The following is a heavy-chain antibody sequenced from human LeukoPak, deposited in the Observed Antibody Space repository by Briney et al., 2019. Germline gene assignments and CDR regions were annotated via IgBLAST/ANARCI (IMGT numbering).Heavy chain of an antibody. CDR2: ISKDGSDK. Sequence: GRSLRLSCVASGFTFSSYGMHWVRQAPGKGLEWVAVISKDGSDKYYADSVKGRFTISRDNAKNSLYLQMNSLRAEDTALYYCARDRTFIAAAGKSGAFDIWGQGTMVTVSS. CDR1: GFTFSSYG. J-gene: IGHJ3*02. D-gene: IGHD6-13*01. CDR3: ARDRTFIAAAGKSGAFDI. V-gene: IGHV3-30*03.